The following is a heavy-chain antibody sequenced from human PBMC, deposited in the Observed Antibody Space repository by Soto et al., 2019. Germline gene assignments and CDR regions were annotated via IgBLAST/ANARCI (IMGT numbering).Heavy chain of an antibody. J-gene: IGHJ6*02. CDR2: INLDGSEK. Sequence: EVQLVESGGGLVQPGGSLRLSCAASGFTFRTCWLSWVRQVPGKGLEWVANINLDGSEKNYVDSVKGRFTISRDNARNSLYLQMSSLRAEDTALYYCARDGSTSWYSYDYHGMDVWGQGTTVTVSS. V-gene: IGHV3-7*05. CDR1: GFTFRTCW. CDR3: ARDGSTSWYSYDYHGMDV. D-gene: IGHD5-18*01.